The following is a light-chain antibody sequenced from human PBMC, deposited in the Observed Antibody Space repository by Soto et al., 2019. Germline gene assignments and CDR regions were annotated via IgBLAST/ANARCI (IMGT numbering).Light chain of an antibody. CDR1: QGISRA. CDR2: DAS. Sequence: AIRLTQSPSSLCASVGDRVTITCRASQGISRALAWYQQRPGKAPNLLIFDASTLESGVPSRFSGSGSGTEFILTISSLQPEDFATYYCEQFDSYSLLTFGGGTKVEVK. CDR3: EQFDSYSLLT. V-gene: IGKV1-13*02. J-gene: IGKJ4*01.